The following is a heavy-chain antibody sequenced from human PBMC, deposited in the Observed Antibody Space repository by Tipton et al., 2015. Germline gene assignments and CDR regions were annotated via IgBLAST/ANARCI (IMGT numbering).Heavy chain of an antibody. CDR2: IFVPGST. D-gene: IGHD2/OR15-2a*01. CDR1: GGSVGSGFYY. V-gene: IGHV4-61*01. CDR3: ARGQDETTSGEYFTH. J-gene: IGHJ1*01. Sequence: TLSLTCSVSGGSVGSGFYYWTWIRQSPGKGLEWIGYIFVPGSTNFNPSLRSRVTISVDTSKNQFSLELMSVTAADTAVYFCARGQDETTSGEYFTHWGQGTLVTVSS.